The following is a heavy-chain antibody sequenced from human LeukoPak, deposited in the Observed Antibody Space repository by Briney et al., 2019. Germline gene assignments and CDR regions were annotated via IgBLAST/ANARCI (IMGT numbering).Heavy chain of an antibody. V-gene: IGHV4-30-4*08. J-gene: IGHJ4*02. CDR1: GGSISSGDYY. D-gene: IGHD3-3*01. CDR3: ARVITIFGVVIDTYYFDY. CDR2: IYYSGST. Sequence: SGTLSLTCTVSGGSISSGDYYWSWIRQPPGKGLEWIGYIYYSGSTYYNPSLKSRVTISVDTSKNQFSLKLSSVTAADTAVYYCARVITIFGVVIDTYYFDYWGQGTLVTVSS.